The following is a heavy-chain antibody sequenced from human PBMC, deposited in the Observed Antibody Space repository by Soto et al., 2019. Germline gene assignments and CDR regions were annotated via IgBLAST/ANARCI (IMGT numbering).Heavy chain of an antibody. J-gene: IGHJ4*01. CDR1: GYTFTNYG. V-gene: IGHV1-18*01. CDR3: SRGTSIPASGDY. Sequence: ASVKVSCKASGYTFTNYGINWVRQAPGQGLEWLGWVSAYNGERRYAQRVQARVIMTTDTSTTTAYMELRSLRSDNTAVYYCSRGTSIPASGDYWGQGTLVTVTS. CDR2: VSAYNGER. D-gene: IGHD6-6*01.